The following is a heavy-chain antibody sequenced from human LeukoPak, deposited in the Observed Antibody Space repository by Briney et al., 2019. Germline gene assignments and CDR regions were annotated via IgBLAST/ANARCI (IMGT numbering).Heavy chain of an antibody. D-gene: IGHD2-2*02. CDR2: IIPIFGTA. Sequence: RASVKVSCKASGGTFSSYAISWVRQAPGQGLEWMGGIIPIFGTANYAQKFQGRVTITTDESTSTAYMELSRLRSDDTAVYYCARALGYCSSTSCYRDKYYYYYYMDVWGKGTTVTVSS. CDR3: ARALGYCSSTSCYRDKYYYYYYMDV. V-gene: IGHV1-69*05. CDR1: GGTFSSYA. J-gene: IGHJ6*03.